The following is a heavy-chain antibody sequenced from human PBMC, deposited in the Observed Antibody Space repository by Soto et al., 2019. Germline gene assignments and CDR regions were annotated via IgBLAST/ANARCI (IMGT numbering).Heavy chain of an antibody. J-gene: IGHJ6*02. D-gene: IGHD3-16*01. V-gene: IGHV1-18*01. CDR2: ISPYSGNT. CDR3: AIVVNYVTPTPEDV. Sequence: QVQLVQSGDEVRKPGSSVKVSCKASGYIFVNYGIAWVRQAPGQGLEWMGWISPYSGNTHYASKVKGSLTMTTDRSMSTPYFVLRSLISDYTAVYYCAIVVNYVTPTPEDVWGQGTTVTVSS. CDR1: GYIFVNYG.